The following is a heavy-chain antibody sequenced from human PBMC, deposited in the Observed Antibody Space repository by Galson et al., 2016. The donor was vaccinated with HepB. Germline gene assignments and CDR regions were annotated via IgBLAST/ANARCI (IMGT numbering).Heavy chain of an antibody. D-gene: IGHD4-17*01. J-gene: IGHJ1*01. V-gene: IGHV3-9*01. CDR1: GFTFGDFA. CDR3: AKATSGSAYGSRYFQH. CDR2: ISWNSGRL. Sequence: SLRLSCAASGFTFGDFAIHWVRQAPGKGLEWVSGISWNSGRLTYTDSVKGRFTISRVNAKNSLYLQMDSLRPDDTAFYYCAKATSGSAYGSRYFQHWGQGTLVTVSS.